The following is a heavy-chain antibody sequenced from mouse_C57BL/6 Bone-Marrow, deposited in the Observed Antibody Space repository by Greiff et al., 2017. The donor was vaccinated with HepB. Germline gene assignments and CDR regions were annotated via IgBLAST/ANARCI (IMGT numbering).Heavy chain of an antibody. Sequence: QVQLQQPGAELVKPGASVKLSCKASGYTFTSYWMHWVKQRPGRGLDWIGRIDTNSGGTKYNEKFKSKATLTVDKPSSTAYMQLSSLTSEDSAVYYCARWGYGSSYWYFDVWGTGTTVTVSS. J-gene: IGHJ1*03. CDR1: GYTFTSYW. CDR3: ARWGYGSSYWYFDV. D-gene: IGHD1-1*01. V-gene: IGHV1-72*01. CDR2: IDTNSGGT.